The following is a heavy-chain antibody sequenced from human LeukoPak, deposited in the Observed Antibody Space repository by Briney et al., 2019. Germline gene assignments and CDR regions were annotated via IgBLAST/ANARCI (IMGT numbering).Heavy chain of an antibody. D-gene: IGHD3-10*01. J-gene: IGHJ3*02. CDR2: TYYTHMRHN. CDR3: ARIGSRLGSCDAFDM. V-gene: IGHV6-1*01. Sequence: SQTLSLTCALSGHSVSSNSAVWNWTRQSPLRGLESLGRTYYTHMRHNDYAVFLKSRININPDISKDQFSLQLNSVTPEDTAVYYCARIGSRLGSCDAFDMWVQGTMVGVCS. CDR1: GHSVSSNSAV.